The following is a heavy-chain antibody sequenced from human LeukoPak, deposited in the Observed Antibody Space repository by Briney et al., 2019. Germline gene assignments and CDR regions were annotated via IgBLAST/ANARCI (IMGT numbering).Heavy chain of an antibody. D-gene: IGHD5-24*01. CDR2: IRSKANSYAT. CDR1: GFTFSGSA. CDR3: AKDRWLQGYFDY. Sequence: PGGSLRLSCAASGFTFSGSAMHWVRQASGKGLEWVGRIRSKANSYATAYAASVKGRFTISRDDSKNTAYLQMNSLKTEDTAVYYCAKDRWLQGYFDYWGQGTLVTVSA. V-gene: IGHV3-73*01. J-gene: IGHJ4*02.